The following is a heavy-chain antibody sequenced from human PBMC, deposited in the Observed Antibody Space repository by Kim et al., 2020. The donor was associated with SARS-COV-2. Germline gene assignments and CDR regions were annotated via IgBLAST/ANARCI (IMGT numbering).Heavy chain of an antibody. Sequence: SETLSLTCTVSGGSISDYYWSWIRQPPGKGLEWIGYIYNSGSTKYNSSLKSRATISVDTSKNQFSLILSSVTAAETAVYYCARNNWGVGLDYWGQGGLVT. J-gene: IGHJ4*02. CDR1: GGSISDYY. V-gene: IGHV4-59*08. CDR2: IYNSGST. CDR3: ARNNWGVGLDY. D-gene: IGHD3-16*01.